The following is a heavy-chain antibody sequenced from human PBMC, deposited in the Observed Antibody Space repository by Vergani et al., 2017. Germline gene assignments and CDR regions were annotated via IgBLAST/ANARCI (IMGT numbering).Heavy chain of an antibody. J-gene: IGHJ6*02. CDR2: IDWDDDK. V-gene: IGHV2-70*15. CDR1: GFSLSTSGMC. CDR3: ARNRNRYYGMDV. D-gene: IGHD2/OR15-2a*01. Sequence: QVTLSESDPALVKPTQTLTLTCTFSGFSLSTSGMCVNWIRQPPGKALEWLARIDWDDDKYYSTSLKTRLTLSKDTSKNQVVLIMTNMDPVDTATYYCARNRNRYYGMDVWGQGATVTVSS.